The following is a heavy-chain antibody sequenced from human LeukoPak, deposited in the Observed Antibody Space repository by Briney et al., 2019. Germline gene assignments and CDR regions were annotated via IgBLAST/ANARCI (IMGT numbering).Heavy chain of an antibody. CDR2: VYSSGNT. D-gene: IGHD3-3*01. CDR3: AQSYYDFWTGPLGY. V-gene: IGHV4-4*07. Sequence: PSETLSLTCSVSGGSISNFYWSWIRQPAGKGLEWLGRVYSSGNTNYNPSLKSRVTMSLDTSKSQFSLRLSSVTAADTAVYYCAQSYYDFWTGPLGYWGQGILVTVSS. J-gene: IGHJ4*02. CDR1: GGSISNFY.